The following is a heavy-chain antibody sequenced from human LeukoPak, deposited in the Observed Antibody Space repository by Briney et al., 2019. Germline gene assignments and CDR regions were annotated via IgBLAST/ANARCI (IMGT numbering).Heavy chain of an antibody. V-gene: IGHV4-39*01. J-gene: IGHJ5*02. CDR3: ARHGAGWFGESGTNKFDP. CDR1: GGSISSSSYY. CDR2: IYYSGST. D-gene: IGHD3-10*01. Sequence: SETLSLTCTVSGGSISSSSYYWGWIRQPPGKGLEWIGSIYYSGSTYYNPSLKSRVTISVDTSKNQFSLKLSSVTAADTAVYYCARHGAGWFGESGTNKFDPWGQGTLVTVSS.